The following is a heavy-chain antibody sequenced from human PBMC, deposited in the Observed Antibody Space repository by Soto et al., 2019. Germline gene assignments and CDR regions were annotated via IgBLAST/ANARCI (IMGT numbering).Heavy chain of an antibody. Sequence: ASVKVSCKASGYPFTKYDINWVRQATGQGLERMGWINPNSGNTGYSQKFQGRVTMTRNTSISTAYMELSSLRFDDTAVYYCARSPPRVEKDNYAGGWFDPWGQGTLVTVSS. CDR3: ARSPPRVEKDNYAGGWFDP. D-gene: IGHD4-4*01. CDR2: INPNSGNT. J-gene: IGHJ5*02. V-gene: IGHV1-8*01. CDR1: GYPFTKYD.